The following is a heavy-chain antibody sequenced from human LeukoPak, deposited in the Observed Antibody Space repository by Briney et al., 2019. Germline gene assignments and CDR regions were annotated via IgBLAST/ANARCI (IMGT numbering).Heavy chain of an antibody. CDR3: ARSYCSGGSCYQFDY. V-gene: IGHV2-70*01. Sequence: SGPTLVNPTQTLTLTCTFSGFSLSTSGMYVNWIRQPPGKALEWLALIDWDDDKYYSTSLKTRLTISKDTSKSHVVLTLTNMDPVDTATYYCARSYCSGGSCYQFDYWGQGTLVTVSS. D-gene: IGHD2-15*01. CDR2: IDWDDDK. CDR1: GFSLSTSGMY. J-gene: IGHJ4*02.